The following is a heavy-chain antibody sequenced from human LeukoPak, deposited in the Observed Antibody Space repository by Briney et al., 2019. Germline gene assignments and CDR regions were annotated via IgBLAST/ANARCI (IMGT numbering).Heavy chain of an antibody. Sequence: GGSLRLSCAASGFTFSDYYMSWIRQAPGKGLEWVSYISSSGSTIYYADSVKGRFTISRDNSKNTLYLQMNSLRAEDTAVYYCARDLIRESSMVRGVILDYWGQGTLVTVSS. V-gene: IGHV3-11*04. CDR3: ARDLIRESSMVRGVILDY. CDR2: ISSSGSTI. J-gene: IGHJ4*02. D-gene: IGHD3-10*01. CDR1: GFTFSDYY.